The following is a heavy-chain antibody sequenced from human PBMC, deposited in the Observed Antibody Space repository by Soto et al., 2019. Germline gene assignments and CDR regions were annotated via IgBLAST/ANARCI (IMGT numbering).Heavy chain of an antibody. Sequence: QVQPVQSGAAVGKPGASAKVSCKASGYSSFSYYIHWVRQAPGQGHAWMGRFLAGGGNPEYAQRFRGRVSMTRDTSTPNTVSLELSSLTSDDTAVYYCARGGATIFGVIDSWGQGTRVTVSS. CDR1: GYSSFSYY. D-gene: IGHD3-3*02. CDR3: ARGGATIFGVIDS. J-gene: IGHJ4*02. CDR2: FLAGGGNP. V-gene: IGHV1-46*01.